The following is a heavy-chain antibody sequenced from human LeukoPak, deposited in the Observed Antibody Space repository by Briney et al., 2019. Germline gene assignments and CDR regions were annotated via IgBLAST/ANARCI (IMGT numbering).Heavy chain of an antibody. Sequence: PSETLSLTCTVSGGSISSYYWSWIRQPPGGGLGWIGYIFTSGSTNYNPSLKSRVTMSVDTSKNQFSLKLSSVTAADTAVYYCVRHDRAVPYFDSWGQGTLVTVPS. CDR2: IFTSGST. CDR3: VRHDRAVPYFDS. D-gene: IGHD1-14*01. J-gene: IGHJ4*02. CDR1: GGSISSYY. V-gene: IGHV4-4*09.